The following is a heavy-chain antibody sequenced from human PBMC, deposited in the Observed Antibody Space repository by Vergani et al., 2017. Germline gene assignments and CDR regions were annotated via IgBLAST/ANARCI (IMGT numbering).Heavy chain of an antibody. CDR1: GFTFSSYG. V-gene: IGHV3-30*18. J-gene: IGHJ4*02. CDR2: ISYDGSNK. Sequence: QVQLVESGGGVVQPGRSLRLSCAASGFTFSSYGMHWVRHAPGKGLEWVAVISYDGSNKYYADSVKGRFTISRDNSKNTLYLQMHSLRAEDTGVYYCAKPRGYWGQGTLVTVSS. CDR3: AKPRGY. D-gene: IGHD3-16*01.